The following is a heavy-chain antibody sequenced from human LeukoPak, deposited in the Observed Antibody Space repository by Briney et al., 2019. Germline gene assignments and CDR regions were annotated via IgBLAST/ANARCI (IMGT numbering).Heavy chain of an antibody. D-gene: IGHD6-19*01. CDR2: IDSSGNA. J-gene: IGHJ4*02. CDR1: GGSITTSGYY. V-gene: IGHV4-39*06. CDR3: TGDRGQWLVDY. Sequence: SETLSLTCTVSGGSITTSGYYWGWIRQSPGKGLEYFASIDSSGNAYYNPSLQSRVTISADTSKNQFPLKLSSVTAADTAVYYCTGDRGQWLVDYWGQGTLVTVSS.